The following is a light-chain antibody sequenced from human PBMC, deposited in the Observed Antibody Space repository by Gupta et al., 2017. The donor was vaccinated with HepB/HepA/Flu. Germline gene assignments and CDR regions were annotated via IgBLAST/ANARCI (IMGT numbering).Light chain of an antibody. CDR1: QSLLHRNGYNY. CDR2: LVS. J-gene: IGKJ4*01. V-gene: IGKV2-28*01. Sequence: DIVMTQSPLSLPVTPGEAASISCRSSQSLLHRNGYNYLDWYLQKPGQSPQVLIYLVSYRAAGVPDRLSGSGSGTNFTLRISRVEDDDVGVYYYLQTLQTPLTFGEGTKVEIK. CDR3: LQTLQTPLT.